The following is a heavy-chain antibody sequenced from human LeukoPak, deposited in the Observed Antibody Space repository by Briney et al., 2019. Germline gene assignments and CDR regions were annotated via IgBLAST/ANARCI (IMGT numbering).Heavy chain of an antibody. J-gene: IGHJ4*02. Sequence: PSETLSLTCTVSGGSISSYYWSWIRQPPGKGLEWIGYIYYGGSTNYSPSLKSRVTISVDTSKNQFSLKLSSVTAADTAVYYCARHSGIAVAGADFDYWGQGTLVTVSS. V-gene: IGHV4-59*08. CDR2: IYYGGST. D-gene: IGHD6-19*01. CDR1: GGSISSYY. CDR3: ARHSGIAVAGADFDY.